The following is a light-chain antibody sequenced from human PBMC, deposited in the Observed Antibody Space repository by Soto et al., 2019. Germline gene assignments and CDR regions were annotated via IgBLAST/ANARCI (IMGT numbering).Light chain of an antibody. J-gene: IGKJ2*01. CDR2: AAS. Sequence: IQLTQSPSSLSASIGDRVTITCRASQDIASYLAWYQQKPGNAPKLLIYAASTLHSGVPSGFSGSGSGTDFTLPISSLQPEDFVTYYCQQLNVNLLFGQGTKLEIK. CDR3: QQLNVNLL. V-gene: IGKV1-9*01. CDR1: QDIASY.